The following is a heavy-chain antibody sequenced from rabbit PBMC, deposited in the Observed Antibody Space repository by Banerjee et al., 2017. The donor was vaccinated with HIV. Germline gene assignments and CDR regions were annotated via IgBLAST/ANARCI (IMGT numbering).Heavy chain of an antibody. Sequence: QSLEESGGDLVKPGASLTLTCTASGFSFSTSYWICWVRQAPGKGLEWIACGSSGITYYASWAKGRFTISKSSSTTVTLQMTSLTVADTATYFCARGWYAFNLWGPGTLVTVS. CDR1: GFSFSTSYW. CDR2: GSSGIT. J-gene: IGHJ4*01. V-gene: IGHV1S40*01. CDR3: ARGWYAFNL. D-gene: IGHD5-1*01.